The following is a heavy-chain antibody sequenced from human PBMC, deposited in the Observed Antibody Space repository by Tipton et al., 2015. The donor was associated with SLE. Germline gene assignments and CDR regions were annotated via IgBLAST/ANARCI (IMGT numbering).Heavy chain of an antibody. D-gene: IGHD6-13*01. J-gene: IGHJ3*02. CDR2: IFHSGST. CDR1: GYSISSGYY. CDR3: AREPLGRAAAEGAFDI. V-gene: IGHV4-38-2*02. Sequence: TLSLTCAVSGYSISSGYYWGWVRQPPGEGVEWVGCIFHSGSTYSNPSPKSRVTISVDTSKNQFPLKLSSVTAADTAVYYFAREPLGRAAAEGAFDIWGQGTMVTVSS.